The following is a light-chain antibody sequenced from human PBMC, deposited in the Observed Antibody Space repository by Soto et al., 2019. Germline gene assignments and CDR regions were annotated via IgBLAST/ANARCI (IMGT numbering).Light chain of an antibody. Sequence: EIGMTQSPSTLSVSPGGRSTPSFRASQRVSSYLAWYQQKPGQAPRLLIYDASYRATGIPARFSGSGSETDFTLTISSLEPEDFAVYYCQQRSNWPLTFGGGTKVDIK. CDR3: QQRSNWPLT. CDR2: DAS. J-gene: IGKJ4*01. V-gene: IGKV3-11*01. CDR1: QRVSSY.